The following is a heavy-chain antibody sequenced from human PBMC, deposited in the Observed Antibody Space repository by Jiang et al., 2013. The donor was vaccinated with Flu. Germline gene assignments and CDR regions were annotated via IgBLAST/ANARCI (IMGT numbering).Heavy chain of an antibody. V-gene: IGHV1-18*01. CDR1: GHTFGSLD. D-gene: IGHD2-15*01. J-gene: IGHJ4*02. CDR2: ISAHDGHT. CDR3: ATLVVIENSFYYDF. Sequence: GAEVKKPGASVKVSCKASGHTFGSLDFSWVRQAPGQGLQWMGSISAHDGHTNYAQNLQGRVTMTTETSTSTAFVELRSLRSDDTAVYYCATLVVIENSFYYDFWGQG.